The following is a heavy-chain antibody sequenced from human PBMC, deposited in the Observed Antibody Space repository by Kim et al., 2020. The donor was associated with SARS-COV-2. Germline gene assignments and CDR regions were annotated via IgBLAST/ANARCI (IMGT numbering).Heavy chain of an antibody. CDR3: ARGCTLGSCSTSHWFVP. V-gene: IGHV3-74*01. J-gene: IGHJ5*02. CDR2: INSDGSFI. Sequence: GGSLRLSCAASGFTFSSYRMHWVRQVPGKGLVWVSRINSDGSFINYADSVKGRFTISRDNAKNALYLQMDSLRAEETAVYYCARGCTLGSCSTSHWFVPWGQGALVTVPS. CDR1: GFTFSSYR. D-gene: IGHD2-2*01.